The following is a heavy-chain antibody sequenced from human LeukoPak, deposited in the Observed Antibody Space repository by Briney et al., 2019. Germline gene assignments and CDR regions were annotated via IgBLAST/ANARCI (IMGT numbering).Heavy chain of an antibody. CDR1: GYTFTNYG. J-gene: IGHJ3*02. CDR3: ARADGVGSTWDQGGSRDAFDI. CDR2: TSAYNGNT. V-gene: IGHV1-18*01. D-gene: IGHD6-13*01. Sequence: ASVKVSCKASGYTFTNYGISWVRQAPGQGLEWMGWTSAYNGNTNFAQKLQGRVTMTTGTSTSTAYMELSSLRSDDTAVYYCARADGVGSTWDQGGSRDAFDIWGQGTKVTVSS.